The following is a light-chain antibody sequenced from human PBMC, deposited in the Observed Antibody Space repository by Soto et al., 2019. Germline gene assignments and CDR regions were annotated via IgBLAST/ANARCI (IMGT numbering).Light chain of an antibody. Sequence: DIVMTQSPLSLPVTPGEPASISSSPVRSFRNVNGYNYLDWYLQKPGQSPQLLIYLGSNRASGVPDRFSGSGSGTDFTLKISRVEAEDVGVYYCMQALQTPRTFGQGTKVEIK. V-gene: IGKV2-28*01. J-gene: IGKJ1*01. CDR3: MQALQTPRT. CDR1: RSFRNVNGYNY. CDR2: LGS.